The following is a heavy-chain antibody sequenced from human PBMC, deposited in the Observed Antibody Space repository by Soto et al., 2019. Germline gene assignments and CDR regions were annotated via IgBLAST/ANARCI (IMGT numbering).Heavy chain of an antibody. CDR2: IYYSVST. CDR1: VGSISSGGYY. J-gene: IGHJ6*02. V-gene: IGHV4-31*03. D-gene: IGHD3-16*01. Sequence: QVQLQESGPGLVKPSQTLSLTCTVSVGSISSGGYYWSWIRQHPGKGLEWIGYIYYSVSTYYNPSLTRRVTIPVDTTKNQFSMKLSSLTATNTAVYYCAGGGFGELAKRNYYYGMDVWGQGTTVTVSS. CDR3: AGGGFGELAKRNYYYGMDV.